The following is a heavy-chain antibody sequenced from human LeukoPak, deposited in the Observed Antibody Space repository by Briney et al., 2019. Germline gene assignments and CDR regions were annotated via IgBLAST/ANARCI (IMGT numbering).Heavy chain of an antibody. CDR3: ARGRGSYSADY. J-gene: IGHJ4*02. CDR1: RFTFSNYP. Sequence: PGGSLRLSCAASRFTFSNYPMHWVRQAPGKGLEWVALLSYDGSNEYYADSVKGRFTISRDNSKNTLYLQVNSLRAEDTAVYYCARGRGSYSADYWGQGTLVTVSS. D-gene: IGHD1-26*01. V-gene: IGHV3-30-3*01. CDR2: LSYDGSNE.